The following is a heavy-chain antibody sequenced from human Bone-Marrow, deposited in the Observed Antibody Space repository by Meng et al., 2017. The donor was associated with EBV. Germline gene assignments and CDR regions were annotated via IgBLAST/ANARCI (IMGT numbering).Heavy chain of an antibody. J-gene: IGHJ4*02. V-gene: IGHV4-34*01. D-gene: IGHD4-17*01. Sequence: QVQLQHLGAGLLKPSETLSLTCAVYGGSFSGYYWSWIRQPPGKGLEWIGEINHSGSTNYNPSLKSRVTISVDTSKNQFSLKLSSVTAADTAVYYCASQIKYGDYDEGGFDYWGQGTLVTVSS. CDR3: ASQIKYGDYDEGGFDY. CDR2: INHSGST. CDR1: GGSFSGYY.